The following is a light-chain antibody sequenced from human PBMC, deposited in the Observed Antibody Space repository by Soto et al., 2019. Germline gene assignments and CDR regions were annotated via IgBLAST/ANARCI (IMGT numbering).Light chain of an antibody. CDR2: DDN. J-gene: IGLJ1*01. CDR1: SSNIGAGYD. Sequence: QSALTQPPSVSGAPGQRVTISCTGSSSNIGAGYDVHWYQQLPGTAPKLLIYDDNKRPSGIPDRFSGSKSGTSATLGITGFQTGDEADYYCGSWDSSLSAYVFGTGTKVPS. CDR3: GSWDSSLSAYV. V-gene: IGLV1-51*01.